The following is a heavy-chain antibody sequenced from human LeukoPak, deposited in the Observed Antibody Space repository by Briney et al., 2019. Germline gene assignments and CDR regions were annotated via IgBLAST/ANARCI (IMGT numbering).Heavy chain of an antibody. CDR3: ARVPPNHIVGATAVAFDI. CDR2: INPNSGGT. CDR1: GYTFTGYY. Sequence: ASVKVSCKASGYTFTGYYMHWGRQAHVQELEWMGCINPNSGGTNYAQKFQGRVTMTRDTSISTAYMELSRLRSHDTAVYYCARVPPNHIVGATAVAFDIWGQGTMVAVSS. J-gene: IGHJ3*02. V-gene: IGHV1-2*02. D-gene: IGHD1-26*01.